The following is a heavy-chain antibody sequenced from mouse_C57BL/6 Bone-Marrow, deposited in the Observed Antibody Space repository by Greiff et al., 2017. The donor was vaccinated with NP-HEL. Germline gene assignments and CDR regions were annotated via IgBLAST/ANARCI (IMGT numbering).Heavy chain of an antibody. CDR3: TRDSLRPGAWFAY. V-gene: IGHV1-15*01. CDR1: GYTFTDYE. CDR2: IDPETGGT. Sequence: VQLQESGAELVRPGASVTLSCKASGYTFTDYEMHWVKQTPVHGLEWIGAIDPETGGTAYNQKFKGKAILTADKSSSTAYMELRSLTSEDSAVYYCTRDSLRPGAWFAYWGQGTLVTVSA. D-gene: IGHD6-1*01. J-gene: IGHJ3*01.